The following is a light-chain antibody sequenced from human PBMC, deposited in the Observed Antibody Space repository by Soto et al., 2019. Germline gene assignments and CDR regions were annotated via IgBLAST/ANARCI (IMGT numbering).Light chain of an antibody. Sequence: EIVMTQSPATLSVSPGERATLSCRASQSVNSNYLAWYQQKPGQAPRLLIYGISKRAPDIPDRFSGSGSGTEFALTISSLQPEDFATYYCQQHGQWPITFGQGTRLE. CDR3: QQHGQWPIT. CDR2: GIS. V-gene: IGKV3D-15*01. CDR1: QSVNSN. J-gene: IGKJ5*01.